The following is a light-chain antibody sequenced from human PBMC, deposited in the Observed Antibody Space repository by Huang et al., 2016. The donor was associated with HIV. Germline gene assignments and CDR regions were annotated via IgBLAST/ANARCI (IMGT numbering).Light chain of an antibody. CDR2: GSS. V-gene: IGKV3-15*01. CDR3: QQYNNWPSVT. CDR1: PNINSN. Sequence: EVVMTQSPATLSVSPGERATLSCRASPNINSNLAWYQQKPGQTPRLLIYGSSTRATGIPARFSGSGSGTECTLAISSVQSEDFAVYYCQQYNNWPSVTFGQGTKLEIK. J-gene: IGKJ2*01.